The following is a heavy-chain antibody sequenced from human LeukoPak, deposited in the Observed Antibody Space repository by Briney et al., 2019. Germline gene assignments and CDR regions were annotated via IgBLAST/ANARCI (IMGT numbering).Heavy chain of an antibody. CDR2: VHSSGDI. Sequence: SETLSFTCSVSAVSITSGSYYWGWIRQSAGKGLERIGRVHSSGDIYHNAAFRSRAAVSGDASKNQFSLQLNSVTAADTAVYYCARGASPKDAVFFDYWGQGALITVSS. J-gene: IGHJ4*02. D-gene: IGHD3-16*01. CDR3: ARGASPKDAVFFDY. V-gene: IGHV4-61*02. CDR1: AVSITSGSYY.